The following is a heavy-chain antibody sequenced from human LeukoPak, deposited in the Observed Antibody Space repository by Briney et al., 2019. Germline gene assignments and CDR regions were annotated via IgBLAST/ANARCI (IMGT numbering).Heavy chain of an antibody. CDR1: GYTLTELS. CDR2: FDPEDGEA. CDR3: AREKITMIVVPFDY. D-gene: IGHD3-22*01. J-gene: IGHJ4*02. V-gene: IGHV1-24*01. Sequence: ASVKVSCKVSGYTLTELSIHWVRQAPGKGLEWMGGFDPEDGEAIYAQNFQGRVTMTEDTSTDTAYMELSSLRAEDTAVYYCAREKITMIVVPFDYWGQGTLVTVSS.